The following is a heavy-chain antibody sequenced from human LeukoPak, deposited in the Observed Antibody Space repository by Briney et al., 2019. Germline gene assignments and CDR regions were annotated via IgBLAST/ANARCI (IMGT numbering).Heavy chain of an antibody. J-gene: IGHJ4*02. CDR1: GGTFSSYA. Sequence: ASVRVSCKASGGTFSSYAISWVRQAPGQGLEWMGRINPNSGGTNYAQKFQGRVTMTRDTSISTVYMELSSLRSEDTAVYYCARPTALGMYYFDYWGQGTLVTVSS. CDR2: INPNSGGT. CDR3: ARPTALGMYYFDY. V-gene: IGHV1-2*06. D-gene: IGHD5-18*01.